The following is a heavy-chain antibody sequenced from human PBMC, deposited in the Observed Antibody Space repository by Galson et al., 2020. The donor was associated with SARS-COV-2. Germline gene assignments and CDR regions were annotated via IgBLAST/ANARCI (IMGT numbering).Heavy chain of an antibody. CDR2: ISGSGGST. J-gene: IGHJ6*02. CDR3: AIKEGYYYYGMDV. Sequence: SCAASGFTFSSYAMNWVRQAPGKGLEWVSAISGSGGSTYYADSVKGRFTISRDNSKNTLYLQMNSLRAEDTAVYYCAIKEGYYYYGMDVWGQGTTVTVSS. V-gene: IGHV3-23*01. CDR1: GFTFSSYA.